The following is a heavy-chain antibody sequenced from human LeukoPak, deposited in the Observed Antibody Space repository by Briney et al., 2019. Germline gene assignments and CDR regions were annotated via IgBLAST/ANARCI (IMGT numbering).Heavy chain of an antibody. V-gene: IGHV3-53*04. Sequence: GGSLRLSCAASGFAVSSNYMSWVRQAPGKGLEWVSVIYSGGSTYYADSVKGRFTISRHNSKNTLYLQMNSLRAEDTAVYYCAREAAAGSFDYWGQGTLVTVSS. CDR3: AREAAAGSFDY. D-gene: IGHD6-13*01. CDR2: IYSGGST. CDR1: GFAVSSNY. J-gene: IGHJ4*02.